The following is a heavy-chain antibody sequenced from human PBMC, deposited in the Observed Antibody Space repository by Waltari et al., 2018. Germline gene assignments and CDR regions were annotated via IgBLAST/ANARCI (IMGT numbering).Heavy chain of an antibody. CDR1: GFTFNNYW. Sequence: EVQLVESGGGLVQPGGSLRLSCAASGFTFNNYWMTWVRQAPGKGLEWVATINPEGSEEYYVDSMKGRFTISRDNAKNSLYLQMSSLRAEDTAMYYCARARIDYWGQGTLVTVSS. CDR2: INPEGSEE. V-gene: IGHV3-7*01. J-gene: IGHJ4*02. CDR3: ARARIDY.